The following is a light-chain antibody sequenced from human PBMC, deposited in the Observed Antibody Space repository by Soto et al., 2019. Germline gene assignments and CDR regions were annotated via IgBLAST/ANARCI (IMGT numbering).Light chain of an antibody. CDR2: EVT. CDR1: SSDVGRYNY. J-gene: IGLJ1*01. Sequence: QSVLTQPASVSGSPGQSITFSCTGTSSDVGRYNYVSWYQHHPGKAPKLLISEVTNRPSGVSSRFSGSKSGNTASLTISGLRAEDEADYYCAAWDDSLNALFGTGTKLTVL. V-gene: IGLV2-14*01. CDR3: AAWDDSLNAL.